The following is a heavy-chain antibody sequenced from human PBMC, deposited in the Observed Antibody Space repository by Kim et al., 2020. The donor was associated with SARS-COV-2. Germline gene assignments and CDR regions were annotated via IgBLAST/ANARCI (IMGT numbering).Heavy chain of an antibody. D-gene: IGHD1-1*01. CDR3: AKAPRTTPQLDV. CDR2: INPHNGDT. V-gene: IGHV1-2*02. J-gene: IGHJ6*02. CDR1: YSFSGYD. Sequence: ASVKVSCKATYSFSGYDIQWVRQAPGQGLEWMGGINPHNGDTNYAQKFRGRVTMTRESTITTAYMEITGLTPDDTATYYCAKAPRTTPQLDVWGQGT.